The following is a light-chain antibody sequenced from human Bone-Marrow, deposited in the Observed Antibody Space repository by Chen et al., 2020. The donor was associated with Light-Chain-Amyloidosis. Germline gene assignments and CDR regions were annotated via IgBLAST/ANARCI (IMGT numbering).Light chain of an antibody. Sequence: SYELTQPPSVSVSPGQTARITCSGDDLPTKYAYWYQQKPGQAPVLVIHRDTERPAGISERFSGSSSGTTATLTISGVQAEDAADYHCQSADSSGTYEVIFGGGTTLTGL. V-gene: IGLV3-25*03. CDR1: DLPTKY. CDR3: QSADSSGTYEVI. J-gene: IGLJ2*01. CDR2: RDT.